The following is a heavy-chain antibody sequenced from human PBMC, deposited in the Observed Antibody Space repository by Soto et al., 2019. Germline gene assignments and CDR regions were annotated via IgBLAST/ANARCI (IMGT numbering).Heavy chain of an antibody. Sequence: ASVKVSCKASGYTFTSYAMHWVRQAPGQRLEWMGWINAGNGNTKYSQKFQGRVTITRDTSASTAYMELSSLRSEDTAVYYCARDTISMIVVTSPYYYNGLDVWGQGTTVTVSS. D-gene: IGHD3-22*01. CDR3: ARDTISMIVVTSPYYYNGLDV. CDR1: GYTFTSYA. J-gene: IGHJ6*02. CDR2: INAGNGNT. V-gene: IGHV1-3*01.